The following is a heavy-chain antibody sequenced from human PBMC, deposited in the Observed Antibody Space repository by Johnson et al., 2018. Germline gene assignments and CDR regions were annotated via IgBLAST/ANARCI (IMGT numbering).Heavy chain of an antibody. D-gene: IGHD3-3*01. J-gene: IGHJ6*02. CDR1: GFTFGDYG. Sequence: EERLVESGGGLVEPGRSLRLSCTGSGFTFGDYGMSWFRQAPGKGLEWVGFIRGKPSSGTREYAASGKGRFTILRDDSKNIAYLQMNSLKTEDTALYYCSVLRFLEWLPHPGYGMDVWGQGTTVTVSS. CDR2: IRGKPSSGTR. CDR3: SVLRFLEWLPHPGYGMDV. V-gene: IGHV3-49*03.